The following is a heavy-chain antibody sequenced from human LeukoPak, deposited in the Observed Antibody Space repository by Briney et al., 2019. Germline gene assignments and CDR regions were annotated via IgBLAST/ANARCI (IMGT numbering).Heavy chain of an antibody. D-gene: IGHD3-3*01. CDR3: ARGYSSYYDFWSGYYSRQYYYYYMDV. Sequence: SETLSLTCGVYGVASSGNYWSWIRQPPGKGLEWIGEINHSGSTNYNPSLKSRVTISVDTSKNQFSLKLSSVTAADTAVYYCARGYSSYYDFWSGYYSRQYYYYYMDVWGKGTTVTVSS. J-gene: IGHJ6*03. CDR2: INHSGST. CDR1: GVASSGNY. V-gene: IGHV4-34*01.